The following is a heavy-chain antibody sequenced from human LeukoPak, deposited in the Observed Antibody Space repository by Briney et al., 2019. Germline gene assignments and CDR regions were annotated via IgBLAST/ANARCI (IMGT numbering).Heavy chain of an antibody. V-gene: IGHV1-2*02. CDR2: INPNSGGT. J-gene: IGHJ4*02. Sequence: ASVKVSCKASGYTFTGYYIHWVRQAPGQGLEWMEWINPNSGGTTFAQKFQGRVTMTWDTSISTAYMDLSRLTSDDTAVYCCASAPPYYSLDYWGQGTLVTVSS. CDR1: GYTFTGYY. D-gene: IGHD3-10*01. CDR3: ASAPPYYSLDY.